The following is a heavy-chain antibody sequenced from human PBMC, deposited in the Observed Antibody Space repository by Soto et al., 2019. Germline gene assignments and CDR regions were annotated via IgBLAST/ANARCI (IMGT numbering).Heavy chain of an antibody. CDR3: AGDLDSSVTGNY. V-gene: IGHV3-48*01. CDR2: ISSSSRTI. CDR1: GFTFSSYS. Sequence: EVQLVESGGGLVQPGGSLRLSCAGSGFTFSSYSMNWVRQAPGKGLEWVSYISSSSRTISYADSVKGRFTISRDNAKNSLYLKMNSLRAEDTAVYYCAGDLDSSVTGNYWGQGTLVTVSS. D-gene: IGHD3-22*01. J-gene: IGHJ4*02.